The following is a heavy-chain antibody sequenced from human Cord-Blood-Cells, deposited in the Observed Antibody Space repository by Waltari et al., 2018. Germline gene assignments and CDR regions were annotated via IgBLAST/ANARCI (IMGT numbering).Heavy chain of an antibody. V-gene: IGHV1-2*04. J-gene: IGHJ4*02. D-gene: IGHD6-13*01. Sequence: QVQLVQSGAEVKKPGASVKVYCKASGYTFTGYDMHWVRQAPGQGLEWMGWINPNSGGTNYAQKFQGWVTMTRDTSISTAYMELSRLRSDDTAVYYCARGGTGQQLVGGYFDYWGQGTLVTVSS. CDR2: INPNSGGT. CDR1: GYTFTGYD. CDR3: ARGGTGQQLVGGYFDY.